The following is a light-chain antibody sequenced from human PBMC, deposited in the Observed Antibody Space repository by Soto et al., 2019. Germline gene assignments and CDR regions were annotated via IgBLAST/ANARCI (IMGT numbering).Light chain of an antibody. V-gene: IGKV1-39*01. CDR3: QQSHTSPRT. Sequence: DIQMTQSPSSLSASIGDRVTITCRASQSIGNYLNWFQQKPGKAPKLLVYAASSLQSGVPSRFTGSGSGTDFSLTISSLQPEEFATYVCQQSHTSPRTFGPGTRVEI. CDR1: QSIGNY. CDR2: AAS. J-gene: IGKJ1*01.